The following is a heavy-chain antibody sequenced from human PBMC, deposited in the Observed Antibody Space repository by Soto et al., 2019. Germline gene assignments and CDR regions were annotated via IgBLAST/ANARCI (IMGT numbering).Heavy chain of an antibody. CDR3: ATLGYDSSFSYYAHYFQF. V-gene: IGHV1-18*01. Sequence: GASVEVSCKNPRYTFNTKAISCVRQAPGQGLEWMGWISTYNGITNYAHKFQGGVTMTTDTSTSTAYMELRSLRSDDAAVYYCATLGYDSSFSYYAHYFQFWGQGTQVTVS. D-gene: IGHD3-22*01. J-gene: IGHJ1*01. CDR2: ISTYNGIT. CDR1: RYTFNTKA.